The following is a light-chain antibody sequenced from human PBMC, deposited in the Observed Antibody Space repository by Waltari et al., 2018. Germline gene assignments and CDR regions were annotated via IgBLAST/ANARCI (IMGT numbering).Light chain of an antibody. CDR3: QSYDRSLSGSI. V-gene: IGLV1-40*01. CDR1: SSNIGAGYD. J-gene: IGLJ2*01. Sequence: QSGLTQPPSVSGAPGQRVTISCTGSSSNIGAGYDVHWYQLLPGTAPKLLIYGNTNRPAGVPERFSGSKSGTSASLAITGRQAEDEAGYYCQSYDRSLSGSIFGGGTKLTVL. CDR2: GNT.